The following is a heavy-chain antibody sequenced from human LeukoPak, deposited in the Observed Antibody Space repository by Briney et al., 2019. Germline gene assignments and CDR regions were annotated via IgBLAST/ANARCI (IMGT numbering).Heavy chain of an antibody. CDR1: GFTFDDYA. Sequence: GRSLRLSCAASGFTFDDYAMHWVRQAPGKGLGGVSGIGWNSGGIVYADSVKGRFTISRDNAKNSLYLQMNSLGAEDTALYYCVKVTAAGFVDHWGQGTLVTVSS. V-gene: IGHV3-9*01. D-gene: IGHD6-13*01. J-gene: IGHJ4*02. CDR2: IGWNSGGI. CDR3: VKVTAAGFVDH.